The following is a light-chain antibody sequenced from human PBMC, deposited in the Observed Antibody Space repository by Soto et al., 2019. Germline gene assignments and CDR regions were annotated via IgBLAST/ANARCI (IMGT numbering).Light chain of an antibody. CDR2: AAS. J-gene: IGKJ2*01. V-gene: IGKV1-39*01. CDR1: QSISSY. Sequence: DLQMTQSPSSLSASVGDRVTITCRASQSISSYLNWYQQKPGKAPKLLIYAASSLQSGVPSRFSGSGFGTDFTLTISSLQPEDFATYYCQQSYSTLMYTFGQGTKLEIK. CDR3: QQSYSTLMYT.